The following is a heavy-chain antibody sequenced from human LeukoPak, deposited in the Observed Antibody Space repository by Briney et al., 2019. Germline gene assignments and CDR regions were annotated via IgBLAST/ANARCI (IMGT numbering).Heavy chain of an antibody. D-gene: IGHD3-10*01. CDR1: GYTFTGYY. V-gene: IGHV1-2*02. Sequence: ASVKVSCKASGYTFTGYYMHWVRQAPGQGLEWMGWINPNSGGTNYAQKFQGRVTMTRDTSISTAYMELSRLRSDDTAVYYCARDVVLLSAFDIWGQGTMVTVSS. CDR2: INPNSGGT. J-gene: IGHJ3*02. CDR3: ARDVVLLSAFDI.